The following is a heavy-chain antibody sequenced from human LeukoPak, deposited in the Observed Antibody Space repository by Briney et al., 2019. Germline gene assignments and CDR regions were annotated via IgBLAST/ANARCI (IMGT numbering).Heavy chain of an antibody. V-gene: IGHV4-39*01. CDR1: AGSISSSSYY. D-gene: IGHD2-2*02. J-gene: IGHJ6*03. CDR3: ARVGSGCSSTSCYSAYYYYYMDV. Sequence: PSETLSLTCTVSAGSISSSSYYWGWIRQPPGKGLEWIGSIYYSGSTYYNPSLKSRVTISVDTSKNQFSLKLSSVTAADTAVYYCARVGSGCSSTSCYSAYYYYYMDVWGKGTTVTVSS. CDR2: IYYSGST.